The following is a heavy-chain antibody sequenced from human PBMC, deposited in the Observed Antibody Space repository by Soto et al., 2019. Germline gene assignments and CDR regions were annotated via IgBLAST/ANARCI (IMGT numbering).Heavy chain of an antibody. CDR2: INPSGST. J-gene: IGHJ4*02. Sequence: QVPLQQWGAGLLKPSETLSLTCAVYGGSFSGYYWSWIRQPPGKGLEWIGEINPSGSTNYTPSLKSRVTMSGDTPKNQFSLRLTSVTAADTAVYYCARGRDGGAAIWGQGTLVTVSS. D-gene: IGHD4-17*01. V-gene: IGHV4-34*01. CDR3: ARGRDGGAAI. CDR1: GGSFSGYY.